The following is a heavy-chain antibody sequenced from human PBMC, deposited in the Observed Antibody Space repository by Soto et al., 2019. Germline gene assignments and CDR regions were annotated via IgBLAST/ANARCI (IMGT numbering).Heavy chain of an antibody. Sequence: PSETLSLTCTVSYGSISVSNVFLGWVRQPPGKGLEWIGNIDYSGTAYFNPSLGTRVTFPVDTSKNQFSLTLYPVTAADTAVYYCARTTGRHLDFWGQGILVTVSS. CDR3: ARTTGRHLDF. D-gene: IGHD4-4*01. J-gene: IGHJ4*02. V-gene: IGHV4-39*01. CDR1: YGSISVSNVF. CDR2: IDYSGTA.